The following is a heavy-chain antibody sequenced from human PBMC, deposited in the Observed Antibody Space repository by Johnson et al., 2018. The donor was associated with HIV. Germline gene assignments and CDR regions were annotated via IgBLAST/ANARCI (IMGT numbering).Heavy chain of an antibody. Sequence: VQLVESGGGLVQPGGSLKLSCAASGFTFSGSAMHWVRQASGKGLEWVGRIRSKANSYATAYAASVKGRFTISRDDSKNTAYLQMNSLKTEDTAVYYCTRPLDYYDSSGYLDAFDIWGQGTMVTVSS. D-gene: IGHD3-22*01. V-gene: IGHV3-73*01. CDR1: GFTFSGSA. CDR2: IRSKANSYAT. CDR3: TRPLDYYDSSGYLDAFDI. J-gene: IGHJ3*02.